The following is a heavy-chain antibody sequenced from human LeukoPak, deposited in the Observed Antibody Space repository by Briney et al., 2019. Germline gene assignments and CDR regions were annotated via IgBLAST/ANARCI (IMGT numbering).Heavy chain of an antibody. CDR3: ARQRNYYDSSGYYKRALFDY. V-gene: IGHV4-59*01. CDR2: IYYSGST. CDR1: GGSISSYY. D-gene: IGHD3-22*01. Sequence: SETLSLTCTVSGGSISSYYWSWIRQPPGKGLEWIGYIYYSGSTNYNPSLKSRVTISADTSKNQFSLKLSSVTAADTAVYYCARQRNYYDSSGYYKRALFDYWGQGTLVTVSS. J-gene: IGHJ4*02.